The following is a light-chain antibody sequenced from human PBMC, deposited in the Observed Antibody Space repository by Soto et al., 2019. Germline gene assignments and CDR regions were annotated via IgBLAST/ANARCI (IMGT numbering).Light chain of an antibody. Sequence: QSALTQPASVSGSPGQSITFSCTGTSSDVGDYNYVSWYQQHPGKAPKLMIYDVSKRPSGVSNRFSGSKSGNTASLTISGLQAEDEADYYCTSYTSSSTLVVFGGGTKLTV. CDR1: SSDVGDYNY. CDR2: DVS. J-gene: IGLJ2*01. CDR3: TSYTSSSTLVV. V-gene: IGLV2-14*03.